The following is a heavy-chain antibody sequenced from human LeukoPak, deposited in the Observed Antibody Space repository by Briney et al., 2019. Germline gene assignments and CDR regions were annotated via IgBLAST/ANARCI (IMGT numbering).Heavy chain of an antibody. Sequence: ASVKVSCKASGYTFTNYYIHWVRQAPGQGLEWMGIIIPSGDSTTYAQKFQDRVTMTRDTSTSTIYMELSSLRSEDTAVYYCARRSGGSSAPDYWGQGTLVTVSS. CDR1: GYTFTNYY. J-gene: IGHJ4*02. CDR3: ARRSGGSSAPDY. CDR2: IIPSGDST. V-gene: IGHV1-46*01. D-gene: IGHD6-6*01.